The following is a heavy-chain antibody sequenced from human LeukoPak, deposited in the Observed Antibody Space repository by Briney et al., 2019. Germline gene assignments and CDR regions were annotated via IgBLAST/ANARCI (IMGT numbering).Heavy chain of an antibody. CDR2: IYPKSGGT. J-gene: IGHJ5*02. D-gene: IGHD3-9*01. V-gene: IGHV1-2*02. CDR3: ARVSTSGYRDWLDP. Sequence: ASVTVSCKASGYTFSDYYIHWVRQAPGQGLEWMGWIYPKSGGTNSAQKFQGRVTMTRDTSISTAYMELSRLKFGDTAVYYCARVSTSGYRDWLDPWGQGTLVTVSP. CDR1: GYTFSDYY.